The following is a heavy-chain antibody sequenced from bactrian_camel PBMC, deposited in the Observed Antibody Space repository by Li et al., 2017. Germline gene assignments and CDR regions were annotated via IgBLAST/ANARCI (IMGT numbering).Heavy chain of an antibody. CDR2: VNTAGGPT. CDR1: GFTFRSHY. V-gene: IGHV3S1*01. Sequence: HVQLVESGGGLVQPGGSLRLSCAASGFTFRSHYMYWLRQAPGKGLEGIAGVNTAGGPTDYAESVKGRFTISRDNAENTVYLQMNRLQPEDTGVYYCANVPPTSLAVGLGARGQGTQVTVS. J-gene: IGHJ4*01. D-gene: IGHD5*01.